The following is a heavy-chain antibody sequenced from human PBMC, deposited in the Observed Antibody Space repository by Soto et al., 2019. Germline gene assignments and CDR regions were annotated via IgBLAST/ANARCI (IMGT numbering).Heavy chain of an antibody. Sequence: QVQLVQSGAEVKKPGSSVKVSCKASGGTFSRYTITWVRQAPGQGLEWMGGITPMFGTPNYAQKFQGRVTITADASTSTAYMELSSLTSEDTALYYCARDGTLYDSSAYYYLYWGQGTLLTVSS. D-gene: IGHD3-22*01. V-gene: IGHV1-69*01. J-gene: IGHJ4*02. CDR2: ITPMFGTP. CDR1: GGTFSRYT. CDR3: ARDGTLYDSSAYYYLY.